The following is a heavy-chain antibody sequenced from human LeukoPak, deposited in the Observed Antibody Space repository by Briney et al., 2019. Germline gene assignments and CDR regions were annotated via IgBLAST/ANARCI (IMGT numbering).Heavy chain of an antibody. D-gene: IGHD4-17*01. J-gene: IGHJ4*02. CDR3: ARSTVKGPLPFDY. CDR2: INHSGST. CDR1: GGSFSGYY. V-gene: IGHV4-34*01. Sequence: PSETLSLTCAVYGGSFSGYYWSWIRQPPGKGLEWIGEINHSGSTNYNPSLKSRVTISVDTSKNQFSLKLSSVTAADTAVYYCARSTVKGPLPFDYWGQGTLVTVSS.